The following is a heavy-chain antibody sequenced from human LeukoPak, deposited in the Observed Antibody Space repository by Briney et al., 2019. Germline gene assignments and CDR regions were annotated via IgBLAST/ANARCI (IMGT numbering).Heavy chain of an antibody. CDR1: GGTFSGYY. V-gene: IGHV4-34*01. CDR2: INPGGSI. D-gene: IGHD2-15*01. J-gene: IGHJ4*02. Sequence: SETLSLTCAVYGGTFSGYYWSWIRQSPGKGLEWIGEINPGGSINYNPSLESRLTIAVDPSKNQFSLKLSSVTAADRAIYSCAREDCSGGACTNFDYWGQGTLVTVSS. CDR3: AREDCSGGACTNFDY.